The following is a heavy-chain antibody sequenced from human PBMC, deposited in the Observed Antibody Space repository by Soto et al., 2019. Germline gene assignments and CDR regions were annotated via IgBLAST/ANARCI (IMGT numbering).Heavy chain of an antibody. J-gene: IGHJ3*02. CDR1: AFTPNPYN. CDR3: ASDTWPCYYDSSGYSDAFDI. V-gene: IGHV3-21*01. Sequence: GGSLRLSCEGSAFTPNPYNMNWVRQAPRKRLDRVASISTSRSYIYYAASEEGRFTVSRDNAKHSLYLQMSNLRDEDRAVFYFASDTWPCYYDSSGYSDAFDIWGQGTLVTVSS. CDR2: ISTSRSYI. D-gene: IGHD3-22*01.